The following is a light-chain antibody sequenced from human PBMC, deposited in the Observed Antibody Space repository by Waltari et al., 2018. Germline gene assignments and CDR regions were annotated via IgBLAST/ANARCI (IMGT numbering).Light chain of an antibody. CDR3: CSYAFSSNWV. CDR1: SSDVGGYTY. J-gene: IGLJ3*02. CDR2: EVS. V-gene: IGLV2-8*01. Sequence: QSALTQPPSASGSPGQSVTTSCPGPSSDVGGYTYVPWYQQHPGKAPKLMIFEVSKRPSGVPDRFSGSKSGNTASLTVSGLQAEDEADYYCCSYAFSSNWVFGGGTKLTVL.